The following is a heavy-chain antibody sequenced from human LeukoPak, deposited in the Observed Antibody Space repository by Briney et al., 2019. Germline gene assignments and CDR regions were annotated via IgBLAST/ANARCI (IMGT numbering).Heavy chain of an antibody. CDR3: ARGSSGRYRMYFDY. V-gene: IGHV4-59*01. CDR1: GGSISSYY. D-gene: IGHD6-19*01. J-gene: IGHJ4*02. CDR2: IYYSGST. Sequence: PSETLSLTCTVSGGSISSYYWSWLRQPPGKGLEWIGYIYYSGSTNYNPSLKSRVTISVDTSKNQFSLKLSSVTAADTAVYYCARGSSGRYRMYFDYWGQGTLVTVSS.